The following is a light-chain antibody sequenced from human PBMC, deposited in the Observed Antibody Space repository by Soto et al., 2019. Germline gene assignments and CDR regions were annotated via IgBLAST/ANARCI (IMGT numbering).Light chain of an antibody. V-gene: IGKV3-20*01. J-gene: IGKJ1*01. CDR2: GAS. CDR1: QSVSSNY. CDR3: QQYGGAPWT. Sequence: EILLTQSPGTLSLSPGERATLSCRASQSVSSNYLAWFQQRPGQPPRLLISGASSRATGIPDRFSGSGSGTDFTLTISRLEPEDFAVYHCQQYGGAPWTFGQGTKVDIK.